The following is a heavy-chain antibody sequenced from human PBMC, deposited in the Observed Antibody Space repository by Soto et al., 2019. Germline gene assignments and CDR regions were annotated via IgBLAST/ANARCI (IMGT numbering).Heavy chain of an antibody. CDR2: ISYNGHT. V-gene: IGHV4-39*01. CDR3: AGGARYYSYYMDV. D-gene: IGHD3-16*01. J-gene: IGHJ6*03. CDR1: GGSINSDGYY. Sequence: SETLSLTCTVSGGSINSDGYYWGWIRQSPGQGLDWIGSISYNGHTYYNPSLRSRVTMSLDSSQAQFSLRLSSVTAADTAVYFCAGGARYYSYYMDVWGKGTTVTVSS.